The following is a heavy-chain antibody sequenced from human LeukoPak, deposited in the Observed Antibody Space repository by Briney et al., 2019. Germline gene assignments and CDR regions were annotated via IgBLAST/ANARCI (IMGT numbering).Heavy chain of an antibody. Sequence: ASVKVSCKASGGTFSSYAIGWVRQAPGQGLEWMGGIIPIFGTANYAQKFQGRVTITADESTSTAYMELSSLRSEDTAVYYCARERLRPTLPYYYYGMDVWGQGTTVTVSS. CDR2: IIPIFGTA. J-gene: IGHJ6*02. CDR1: GGTFSSYA. V-gene: IGHV1-69*13. D-gene: IGHD4-17*01. CDR3: ARERLRPTLPYYYYGMDV.